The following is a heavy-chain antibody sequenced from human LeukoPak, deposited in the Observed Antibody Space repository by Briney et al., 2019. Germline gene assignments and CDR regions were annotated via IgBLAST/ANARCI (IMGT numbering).Heavy chain of an antibody. Sequence: GGSLRLSCAASGFTFSSYGMHWVRQAPGKGLEWVAFIRYDGSNKYYADSVKGGFTISRDNSKNTLYLQMNSLRAEDTAVYYCAKWKDYYDSSGYYGVYYYYMDVWGKGTTVTVSS. V-gene: IGHV3-30*02. J-gene: IGHJ6*03. CDR1: GFTFSSYG. CDR3: AKWKDYYDSSGYYGVYYYYMDV. D-gene: IGHD3-22*01. CDR2: IRYDGSNK.